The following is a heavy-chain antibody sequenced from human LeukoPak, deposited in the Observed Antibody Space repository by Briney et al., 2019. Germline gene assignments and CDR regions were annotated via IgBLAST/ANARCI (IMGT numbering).Heavy chain of an antibody. CDR2: IYSGGST. CDR1: GFSVTTKY. V-gene: IGHV3-66*01. Sequence: GGSLRLSCEASGFSVTTKYMSWVRQAPGKGLEWVSVIYSGGSTYYADSVKARFTISRDKSKSTVYLQMNNLRAEDTAVYYCATDGGLREFDYWGQGTLVTVSS. J-gene: IGHJ4*02. CDR3: ATDGGLREFDY. D-gene: IGHD3-3*01.